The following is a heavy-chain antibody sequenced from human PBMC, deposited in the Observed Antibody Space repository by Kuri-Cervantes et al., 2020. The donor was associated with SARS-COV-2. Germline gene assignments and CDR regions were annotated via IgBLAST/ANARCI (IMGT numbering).Heavy chain of an antibody. Sequence: GESLKISCAASGFTFSSYSMNWVRQAPGKGLEWVSSISSSSSYIYYADSVKGRFTISRDNAKNPLYLQMNSLRAEDTAVYYCARVYSGSYYNWFDPWGQGTLVTVSS. V-gene: IGHV3-21*01. D-gene: IGHD1-26*01. CDR1: GFTFSSYS. CDR3: ARVYSGSYYNWFDP. CDR2: ISSSSSYI. J-gene: IGHJ5*02.